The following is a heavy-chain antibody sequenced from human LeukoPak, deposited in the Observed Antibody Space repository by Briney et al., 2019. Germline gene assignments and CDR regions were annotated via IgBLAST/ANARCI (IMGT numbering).Heavy chain of an antibody. CDR1: GFTFSDYY. J-gene: IGHJ4*02. V-gene: IGHV3-11*01. CDR3: AKEVPIGAWDY. Sequence: GGSLRLSCAASGFTFSDYYMSWIRQAPGKGLEWVSYISSSGSTIYYADSVKGRFTISRDNAKNSLYLQMDSLRAEDTAVYYCAKEVPIGAWDYWGQGTLVTVSS. CDR2: ISSSGSTI. D-gene: IGHD2-21*01.